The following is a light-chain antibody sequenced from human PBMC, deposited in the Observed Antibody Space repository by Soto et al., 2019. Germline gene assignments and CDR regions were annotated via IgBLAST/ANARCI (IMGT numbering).Light chain of an antibody. CDR2: EVN. CDR3: SSYAGSNNLV. Sequence: QSALTQPPSASGSPGQSVTISCTGTSSNVGGYNFVSWYQQHPGKAPKLMIYEVNKRPSGVPDRFSGSKSGNTASLTVSVLQAEDEAYYYCSSYAGSNNLVFGGGTKLTVL. J-gene: IGLJ2*01. V-gene: IGLV2-8*01. CDR1: SSNVGGYNF.